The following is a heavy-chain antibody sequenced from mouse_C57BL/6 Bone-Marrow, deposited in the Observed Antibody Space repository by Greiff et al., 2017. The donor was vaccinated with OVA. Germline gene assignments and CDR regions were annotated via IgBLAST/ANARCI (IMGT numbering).Heavy chain of an antibody. V-gene: IGHV5-4*01. CDR2: ISDGGSYT. Sequence: EVQRVESGGGLVKPGGSLKLSCAASGFTFSSYAMSWVRQTPEKRLEWVATISDGGSYTYYPDNVKGRFTISRDNAKNNLYLQMSHLKSEDTAMYYCARGNWDWYFDVWGTGTTVTVSS. D-gene: IGHD4-1*01. J-gene: IGHJ1*03. CDR1: GFTFSSYA. CDR3: ARGNWDWYFDV.